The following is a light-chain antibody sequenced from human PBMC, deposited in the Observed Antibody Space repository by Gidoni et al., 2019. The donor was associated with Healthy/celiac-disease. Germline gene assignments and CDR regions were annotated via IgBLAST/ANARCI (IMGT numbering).Light chain of an antibody. CDR3: SSYTSSSTRVV. J-gene: IGLJ2*01. CDR2: DVS. CDR1: SSDVGGYNY. Sequence: QSALPQPASVSGSPGQSLTISCTGTSSDVGGYNYVSWYQQHQGKAPKLMISDVSNRPSGVSNRCSVSKSGNTASLTISGLQAEDEAEYYCSSYTSSSTRVVFGGGTKLTVL. V-gene: IGLV2-14*01.